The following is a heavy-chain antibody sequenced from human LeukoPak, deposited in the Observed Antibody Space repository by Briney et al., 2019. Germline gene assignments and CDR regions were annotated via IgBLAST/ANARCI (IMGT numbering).Heavy chain of an antibody. D-gene: IGHD6-19*01. CDR2: ISWNSGSI. CDR1: GFTFDDYA. J-gene: IGHJ4*02. V-gene: IGHV3-9*01. CDR3: AKDKSSGWYDGGVLFDY. Sequence: PGRSLRLSCAASGFTFDDYAMHWVRQAPGKGLEWVSGISWNSGSIGYADSVKGRFTISRDSAKSSLYLQMNSLRAEDTALYYCAKDKSSGWYDGGVLFDYWGQGTLVTVSS.